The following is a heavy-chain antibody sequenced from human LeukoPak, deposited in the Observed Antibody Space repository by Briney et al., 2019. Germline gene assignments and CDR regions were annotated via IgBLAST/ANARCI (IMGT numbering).Heavy chain of an antibody. J-gene: IGHJ4*02. CDR2: IRYDGSNK. CDR3: AKDLRGIVVVTAIPTDY. D-gene: IGHD2-21*02. CDR1: GFTFSSYG. Sequence: PGGSLRLSCAASGFTFSSYGMHWVRQAPGKGLEWVAFIRYDGSNKYYADSVKGRFTISRDNSKNTPYLQMNSLRAEDTAVYYCAKDLRGIVVVTAIPTDYWGQGTLVTVSS. V-gene: IGHV3-30*02.